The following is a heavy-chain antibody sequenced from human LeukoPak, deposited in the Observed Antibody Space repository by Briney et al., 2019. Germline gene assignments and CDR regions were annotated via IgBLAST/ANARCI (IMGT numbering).Heavy chain of an antibody. D-gene: IGHD3-9*01. J-gene: IGHJ6*03. CDR2: ISGSGGST. Sequence: GGSLRLSCAASGFTFSSYAMSWVRQAPGKGLEWVSSISGSGGSTYYVDSVKGRFTISRDNSKSTLYLQMNSLRAGDTALYYCAKAGYINYYAYYHMDVWGKGTTVTVSS. CDR3: AKAGYINYYAYYHMDV. CDR1: GFTFSSYA. V-gene: IGHV3-23*01.